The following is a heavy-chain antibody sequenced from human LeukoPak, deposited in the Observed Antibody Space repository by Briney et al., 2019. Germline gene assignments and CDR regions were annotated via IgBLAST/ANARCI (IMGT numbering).Heavy chain of an antibody. J-gene: IGHJ4*02. V-gene: IGHV3-21*04. CDR3: AREHSYYDSSGYSAGLDY. Sequence: GGSLRLSCAASGFTFSSYSMNWVRQAPGKGLEWVSSISSSSSYIYYADSVKGRFTISRDNAKNSLYLQMNSLRAEDTAVYYCAREHSYYDSSGYSAGLDYWGQGTLVTVSS. D-gene: IGHD3-22*01. CDR2: ISSSSSYI. CDR1: GFTFSSYS.